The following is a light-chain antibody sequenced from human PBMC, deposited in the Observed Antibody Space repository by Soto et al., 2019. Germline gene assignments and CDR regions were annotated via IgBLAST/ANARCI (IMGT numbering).Light chain of an antibody. Sequence: DIQMTQSPSTLSASVGDRVTITCRASQSISSWLAWYQQKPGKAPKLLIYKASSLESGVPSRFSGSGSGTEFTLTISSLQPDDFAVYYCQHYDSSPPYTFGQGTKLEIK. CDR3: QHYDSSPPYT. CDR1: QSISSW. CDR2: KAS. V-gene: IGKV1-5*03. J-gene: IGKJ2*01.